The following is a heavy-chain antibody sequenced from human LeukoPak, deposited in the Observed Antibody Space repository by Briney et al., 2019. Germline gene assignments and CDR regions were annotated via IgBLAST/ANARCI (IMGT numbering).Heavy chain of an antibody. Sequence: ASVKVSCKASGYTFTGYYMHWVRQAPGQGLEWMGWINPNSGGTNYAQKFQGRVTMTRDTSISTAYMELSRLRSDDTAVYYCARSRGGGSCYWFDPWGQGTLVTVSS. J-gene: IGHJ5*02. D-gene: IGHD2-15*01. CDR1: GYTFTGYY. V-gene: IGHV1-2*02. CDR3: ARSRGGGSCYWFDP. CDR2: INPNSGGT.